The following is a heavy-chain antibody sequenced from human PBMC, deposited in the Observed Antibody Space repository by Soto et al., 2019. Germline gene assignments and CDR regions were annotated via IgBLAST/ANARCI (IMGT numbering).Heavy chain of an antibody. D-gene: IGHD6-13*01. CDR3: ARWGTIAAAGTNYYGMDV. J-gene: IGHJ6*02. Sequence: SQSLSLTCAISGDSVSSNSAAWNWIRQSPSRGLEWLGRTYYRSKWYNDYAVSVKSRITINPDTSKNQFSLQLNSVTPEDTAVYYCARWGTIAAAGTNYYGMDVWGQWTTVTVSS. V-gene: IGHV6-1*01. CDR2: TYYRSKWYN. CDR1: GDSVSSNSAA.